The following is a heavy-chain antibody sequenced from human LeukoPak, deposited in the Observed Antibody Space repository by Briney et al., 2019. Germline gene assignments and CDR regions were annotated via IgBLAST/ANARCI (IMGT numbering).Heavy chain of an antibody. Sequence: GASVKVSCKASRYTFTGYYMHWVRQAPGQGLEWMGWINPNSGVTDYAQNFQGRVTMTRDTSISTAYVELSRLRSDDTAVYYCARGTGEGYTYGQYYFDYWGQGTLVTVSS. J-gene: IGHJ4*02. D-gene: IGHD5-18*01. CDR3: ARGTGEGYTYGQYYFDY. CDR1: RYTFTGYY. V-gene: IGHV1-2*02. CDR2: INPNSGVT.